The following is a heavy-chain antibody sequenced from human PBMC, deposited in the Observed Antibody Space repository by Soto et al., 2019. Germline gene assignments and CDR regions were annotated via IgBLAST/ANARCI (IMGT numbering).Heavy chain of an antibody. Sequence: QVQLQQWGAGLLKPSETLSLTCAVYGGFVSSGSYYWSWIRQPPGKGLEWIGEMSHSGGTHFNPSLTSRVTISVDTSKNQFSLKMGSVTAADTALYYCARVERGTATTVVDAFDIWGPGTMVTVSS. CDR2: MSHSGGT. D-gene: IGHD1-1*01. J-gene: IGHJ3*02. CDR1: GGFVSSGSYY. CDR3: ARVERGTATTVVDAFDI. V-gene: IGHV4-34*01.